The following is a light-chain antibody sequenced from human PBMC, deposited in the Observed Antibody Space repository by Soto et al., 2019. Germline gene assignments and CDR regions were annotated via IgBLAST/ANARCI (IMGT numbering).Light chain of an antibody. CDR3: SSYTSSIPLYV. CDR2: DVS. Sequence: QSALTQPASVSGSPGQSITISCTGTSSDVGGYEFVLWYQQHPGKAPKLMIYDVSNRPSGVSNRFSGSKSGNTASLTISGLQAEDEADYYCSSYTSSIPLYVFGTGTKLTVL. V-gene: IGLV2-14*01. J-gene: IGLJ1*01. CDR1: SSDVGGYEF.